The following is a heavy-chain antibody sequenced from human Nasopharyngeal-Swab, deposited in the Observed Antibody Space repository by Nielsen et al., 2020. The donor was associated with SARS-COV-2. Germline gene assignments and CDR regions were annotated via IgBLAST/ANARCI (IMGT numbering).Heavy chain of an antibody. V-gene: IGHV3-30*18. J-gene: IGHJ4*02. CDR1: GFTFSSYG. Sequence: GESLKISCAAPGFTFSSYGMHWVRQAPGKGLEWVALISYDGSNKYYADSVKGRFTISRDNSKNTLYLQMNSLRAEDTAVYYCAKGGHGDRLDFDYWGQGTLVTVSS. D-gene: IGHD4-17*01. CDR3: AKGGHGDRLDFDY. CDR2: ISYDGSNK.